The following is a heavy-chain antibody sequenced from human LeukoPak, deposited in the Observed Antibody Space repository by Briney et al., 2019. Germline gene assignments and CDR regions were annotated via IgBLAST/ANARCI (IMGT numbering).Heavy chain of an antibody. CDR3: AKVEYGGNFGPHDY. V-gene: IGHV3-23*01. J-gene: IGHJ4*02. CDR1: GYTFSSYA. D-gene: IGHD4-23*01. Sequence: PGGSLRLSCAASGYTFSSYAMTWVRQAPGKELDWVSVISDSGGSTYYADSVKGRFTISRDNSKNTLYLQMNSLRAEDTAVYYCAKVEYGGNFGPHDYWGQGTLVTVSS. CDR2: ISDSGGST.